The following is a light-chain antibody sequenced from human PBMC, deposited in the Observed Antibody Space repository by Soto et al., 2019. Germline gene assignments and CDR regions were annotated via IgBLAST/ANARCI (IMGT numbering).Light chain of an antibody. V-gene: IGKV3-20*01. J-gene: IGKJ1*01. CDR2: GAS. Sequence: EPVLTQSPGTLSLSPGERATLSCRASQSVTSSYLAWYQQKPGQAPRLLIYGASSRATGIPDRFSGSGSGTDFTLTISRLEPEDFAVYYCQQYGSSPWTFGQGTKVDIK. CDR1: QSVTSSY. CDR3: QQYGSSPWT.